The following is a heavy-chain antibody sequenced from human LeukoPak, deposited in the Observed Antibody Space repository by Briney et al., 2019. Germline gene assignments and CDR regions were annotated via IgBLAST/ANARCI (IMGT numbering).Heavy chain of an antibody. D-gene: IGHD3-22*01. CDR2: ISSSSSYI. CDR3: ARGPYYYDSSGYYYNDS. J-gene: IGHJ5*01. Sequence: GGSLRLSYAASGFTFSSYSMNWVRQAPGKGLEWVSSISSSSSYIYYADSVKGRFTISRDNAKNSLYLQMNSLRAEDTAVYYCARGPYYYDSSGYYYNDSWGQGTLVTVSS. V-gene: IGHV3-21*01. CDR1: GFTFSSYS.